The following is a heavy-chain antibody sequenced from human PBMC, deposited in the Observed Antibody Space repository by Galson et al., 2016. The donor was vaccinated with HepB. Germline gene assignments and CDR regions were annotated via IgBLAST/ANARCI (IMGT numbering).Heavy chain of an antibody. Sequence: SLRLSCAVSGFTFSSYGMHWVRQAPGKGLEWVAVISDDGSLKYYVPSVKGRFSISRDNSKDMLYLQMDSLRPEDTAVYYCAKSRHATPIDFIFNRWGQGTLVAVPS. D-gene: IGHD2-21*02. CDR2: ISDDGSLK. J-gene: IGHJ5*02. CDR3: AKSRHATPIDFIFNR. CDR1: GFTFSSYG. V-gene: IGHV3-30*18.